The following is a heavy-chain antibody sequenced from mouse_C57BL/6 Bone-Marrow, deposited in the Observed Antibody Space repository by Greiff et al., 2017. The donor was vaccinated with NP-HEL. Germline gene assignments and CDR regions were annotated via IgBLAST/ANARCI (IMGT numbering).Heavy chain of an antibody. Sequence: VKVVESGPGLVAPSQSLSITCTVSGFSLTSYGVDWVRQPPGKGLEWLGVIWGGGSTNYNSALMSRLSISKDNSKSQVFLKMNSLQTDDTAMYYCAKRVLALLWFFYYAMDYWGQGTSVTVSS. J-gene: IGHJ4*01. CDR2: IWGGGST. CDR1: GFSLTSYG. D-gene: IGHD2-2*01. V-gene: IGHV2-9*01. CDR3: AKRVLALLWFFYYAMDY.